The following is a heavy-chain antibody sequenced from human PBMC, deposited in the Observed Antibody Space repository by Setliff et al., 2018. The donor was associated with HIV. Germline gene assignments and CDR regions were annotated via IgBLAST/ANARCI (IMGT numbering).Heavy chain of an antibody. Sequence: PSETLSLTCTVSGGSISSANYYWSWIRQPPGQGLEWIGSIYHSGSTYYSPSLKSRVIISVDAANEQFSLRLSSVTAADTAVYYCARYTVDTFFFDYWGQGTMVTVSS. D-gene: IGHD4-17*01. CDR2: IYHSGST. J-gene: IGHJ4*02. CDR3: ARYTVDTFFFDY. CDR1: GGSISSANYY. V-gene: IGHV4-39*07.